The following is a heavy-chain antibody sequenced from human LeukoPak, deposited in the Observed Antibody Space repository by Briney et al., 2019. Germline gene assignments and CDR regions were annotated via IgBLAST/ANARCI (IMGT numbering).Heavy chain of an antibody. J-gene: IGHJ6*02. V-gene: IGHV1-69*13. CDR3: ARVTVAVTAILYYYYGMDV. CDR1: GGTFSSYA. Sequence: GASVKVSCKASGGTFSSYAISWVRQAPGQGLEWMGGIIPIFGTANYAQKFQGTVTITADESTSTAYMELSSLRSEDTAVYYCARVTVAVTAILYYYYGMDVWGQGTTVTVSS. D-gene: IGHD2-21*02. CDR2: IIPIFGTA.